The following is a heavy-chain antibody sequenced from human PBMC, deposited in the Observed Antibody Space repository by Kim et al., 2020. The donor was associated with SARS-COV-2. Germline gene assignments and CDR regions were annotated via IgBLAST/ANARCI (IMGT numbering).Heavy chain of an antibody. Sequence: GGSLRLSCAASGFTFWPPPPPRPPRPPGRGLEWVGLIWPVGIQTYCSDSLKGRFTISRDNSKNTLFLQMNDLRVEDTAVYYCARNFYDYGDYWGQGTLVTVSS. CDR1: GFTFWPPP. CDR2: IWPVGIQT. CDR3: ARNFYDYGDY. V-gene: IGHV3-33*01. J-gene: IGHJ4*02. D-gene: IGHD3-10*01.